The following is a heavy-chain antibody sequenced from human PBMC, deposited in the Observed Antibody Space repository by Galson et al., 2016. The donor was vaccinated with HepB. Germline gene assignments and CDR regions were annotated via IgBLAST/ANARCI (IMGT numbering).Heavy chain of an antibody. CDR3: ARDTDPLPPMYSSSWYYFDY. CDR2: ISYDGSNK. Sequence: SLRLSCAGSGLAFSYHVMYWVRQAPGKGLEWVAVISYDGSNKNYADSVKGRFTISRDSSKNTLYLQMNSLRAEDTAVYYCARDTDPLPPMYSSSWYYFDYWGQGTLVTVSS. V-gene: IGHV3-30*03. CDR1: GLAFSYHV. J-gene: IGHJ4*02. D-gene: IGHD6-13*01.